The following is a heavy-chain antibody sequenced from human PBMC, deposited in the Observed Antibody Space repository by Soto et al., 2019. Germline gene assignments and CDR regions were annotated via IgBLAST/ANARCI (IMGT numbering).Heavy chain of an antibody. CDR2: VYYGGT. V-gene: IGHV4-59*01. Sequence: PSETLSLTCTVSGGSMSSNYWSWIRQSPGKGLEWIGFVYYGGTNYNPSFESRVTMSVDTPKNQFSLELNSVTAADTAVYYCVSYRGAFYFDHWGQGALVTSPQ. D-gene: IGHD4-4*01. J-gene: IGHJ4*02. CDR3: VSYRGAFYFDH. CDR1: GGSMSSNY.